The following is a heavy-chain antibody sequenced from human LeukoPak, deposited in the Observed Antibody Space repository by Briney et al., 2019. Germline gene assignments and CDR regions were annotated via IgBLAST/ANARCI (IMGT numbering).Heavy chain of an antibody. D-gene: IGHD3-22*01. V-gene: IGHV3-23*01. CDR2: ISGNGDNT. Sequence: PGGSLRLSCAASGFTFSSYGMNWVRQAPGKGLEWVSGISGNGDNTYYTDSVKGHFTISRDNSKNTLYLQMNSLRVEDTAVYFCAKAYDNNGYILRYSDYWGQGTLVTVSS. CDR3: AKAYDNNGYILRYSDY. CDR1: GFTFSSYG. J-gene: IGHJ4*02.